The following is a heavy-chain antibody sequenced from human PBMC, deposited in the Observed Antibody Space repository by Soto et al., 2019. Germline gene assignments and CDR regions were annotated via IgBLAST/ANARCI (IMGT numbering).Heavy chain of an antibody. CDR2: IYPGDSDT. D-gene: IGHD2-2*01. J-gene: IGHJ6*03. CDR1: GYSFTSYW. Sequence: PGESLKISCEGSGYSFTSYWIGWVRQMPGKGLEWMGIIYPGDSDTRYSPSFQGQVTISADKSISTAYLQWSSLKALDTAMYYFSCQNCSSTSCPGYYYYYMDVWGKGTTVTVSS. V-gene: IGHV5-51*01. CDR3: SCQNCSSTSCPGYYYYYMDV.